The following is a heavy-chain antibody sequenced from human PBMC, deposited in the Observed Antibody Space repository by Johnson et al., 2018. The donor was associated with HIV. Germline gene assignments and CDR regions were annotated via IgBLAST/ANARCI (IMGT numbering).Heavy chain of an antibody. CDR1: GFTFSDYY. CDR3: AREVGNAGAFDI. CDR2: IYSGGNT. V-gene: IGHV3-66*01. D-gene: IGHD1-26*01. Sequence: VQLVESGGGLVKPGGSLRLSCAASGFTFSDYYMSWIRQAPGKGLEWVSVIYSGGNTYYTDSVQGRFTISRDNSKNTLYLQMNSLRAEDTAVYYCAREVGNAGAFDIWGQGTMVTVSS. J-gene: IGHJ3*02.